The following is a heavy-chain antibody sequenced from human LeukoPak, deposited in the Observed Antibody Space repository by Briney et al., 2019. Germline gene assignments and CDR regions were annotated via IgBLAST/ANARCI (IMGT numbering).Heavy chain of an antibody. J-gene: IGHJ6*02. CDR1: GYSFTSYW. Sequence: GESLKISCKGSGYSFTSYWIGWVRLMPGKGLEWMGIIYPGDSDTRYSPSFQGQVTISADKSISTAYLQWSSLKASDTAMYYCARRDGYCSSTSCYADYYYGIDVWGQGTTVTVSS. D-gene: IGHD2-2*01. V-gene: IGHV5-51*01. CDR3: ARRDGYCSSTSCYADYYYGIDV. CDR2: IYPGDSDT.